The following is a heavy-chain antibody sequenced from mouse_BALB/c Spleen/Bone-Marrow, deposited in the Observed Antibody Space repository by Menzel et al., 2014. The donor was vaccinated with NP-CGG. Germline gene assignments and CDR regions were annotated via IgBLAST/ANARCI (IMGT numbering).Heavy chain of an antibody. V-gene: IGHV3-2*02. J-gene: IGHJ3*01. D-gene: IGHD2-4*01. Sequence: EVKLMESGPGLVKPSQSLSLTCIATGYSITRDYAWNWIRQFPGNTLEWMGYISYSGSTTYNPSLESRISITRDTSKNQFFLQLNSVTTEDTATYYCARSSSYDYDVGFAYWGQGTLVTASA. CDR1: GYSITRDYA. CDR3: ARSSSYDYDVGFAY. CDR2: ISYSGST.